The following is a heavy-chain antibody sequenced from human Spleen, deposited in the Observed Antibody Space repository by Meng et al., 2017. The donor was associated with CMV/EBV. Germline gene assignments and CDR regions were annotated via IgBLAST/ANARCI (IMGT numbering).Heavy chain of an antibody. D-gene: IGHD2-21*01. J-gene: IGHJ2*01. V-gene: IGHV3-30*04. CDR2: ISYDGSNK. Sequence: GFTFSSNAMNWVRQAPGKGLGWVALISYDGSNKDYADSVKGRFTISRDNPKNTLYLQMNSLRAEDTAVYYCARAYCGGDCYYWYFDLWGRGTLVSLL. CDR3: ARAYCGGDCYYWYFDL. CDR1: GFTFSSNA.